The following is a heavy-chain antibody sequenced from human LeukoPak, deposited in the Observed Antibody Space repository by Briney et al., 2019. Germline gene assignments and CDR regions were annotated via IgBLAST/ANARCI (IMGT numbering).Heavy chain of an antibody. J-gene: IGHJ3*02. CDR2: IIPIFGTA. Sequence: GASVKVSCKASGGTFSSYAISWVPQAPGQGLEWMGGIIPIFGTANYAQKFQGRVTITTDESTSTAYMELSSLRSEDTAVYYCASESEYYGSGSYQHGAFHIWGQGIMVTVSS. V-gene: IGHV1-69*05. CDR1: GGTFSSYA. D-gene: IGHD3-10*01. CDR3: ASESEYYGSGSYQHGAFHI.